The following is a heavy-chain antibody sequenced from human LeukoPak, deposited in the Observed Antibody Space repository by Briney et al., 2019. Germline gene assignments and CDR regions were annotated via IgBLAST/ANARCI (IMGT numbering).Heavy chain of an antibody. J-gene: IGHJ4*02. CDR2: ISGSGGST. D-gene: IGHD3-22*01. CDR3: AKIRYYDSSGYYYRNYFDY. Sequence: GSLRLSCAASGSTFSSYAMSWVRQAPGKGLEWVSAISGSGGSTYYADSVKGRFTISRDNSKSTLYLQMNSLRAEDTAVYYCAKIRYYDSSGYYYRNYFDYWGQGTLVTVSS. V-gene: IGHV3-23*01. CDR1: GSTFSSYA.